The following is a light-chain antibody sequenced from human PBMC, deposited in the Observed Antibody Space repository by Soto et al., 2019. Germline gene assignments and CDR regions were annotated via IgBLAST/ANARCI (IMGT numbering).Light chain of an antibody. J-gene: IGLJ2*01. CDR2: SNN. CDR1: SSNIGSNT. CDR3: SAWDDSLHGVV. Sequence: QSVLTQPPSASGTPGQRVTISCSGSSSNIGSNTVNWYQQLPGTAPKLLIYSNNQRPSGVPDRFSGSKSGTSASLAISGLKSEDEADYYCSAWDDSLHGVVFGGGTKLTV. V-gene: IGLV1-44*01.